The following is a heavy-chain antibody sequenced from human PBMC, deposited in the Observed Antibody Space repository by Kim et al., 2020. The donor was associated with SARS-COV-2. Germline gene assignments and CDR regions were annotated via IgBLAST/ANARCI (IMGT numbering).Heavy chain of an antibody. Sequence: ASVKVSCKASGYTFTSYYMHWVRQAPGQGLEWMGIINPSGGSTSYAQKFQGRVTMTRDTSTSTVYMELSSLRSEDTAVYYCARAYLEANYDFWSGYLDYYYYYYGMDVWGQGTTVTVSS. CDR1: GYTFTSYY. CDR3: ARAYLEANYDFWSGYLDYYYYYYGMDV. V-gene: IGHV1-46*01. J-gene: IGHJ6*02. D-gene: IGHD3-3*01. CDR2: INPSGGST.